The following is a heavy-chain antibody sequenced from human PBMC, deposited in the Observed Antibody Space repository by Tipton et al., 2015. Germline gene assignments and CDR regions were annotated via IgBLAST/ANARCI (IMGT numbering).Heavy chain of an antibody. V-gene: IGHV3-9*01. CDR1: GFIFDDSA. Sequence: SLRLSCVASGFIFDDSALHWVRQTPGKGLEWASGISWSSGSIGYADSVKGRFTISRDNAKKSLYLQMSSLRAEDTALYYCVKDMTGTTFPPRFEYWGQGALVTVSS. J-gene: IGHJ4*02. D-gene: IGHD2/OR15-2a*01. CDR3: VKDMTGTTFPPRFEY. CDR2: ISWSSGSI.